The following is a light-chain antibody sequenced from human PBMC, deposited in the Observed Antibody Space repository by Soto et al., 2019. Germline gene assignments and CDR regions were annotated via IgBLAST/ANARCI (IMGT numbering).Light chain of an antibody. Sequence: EIVLTQSPATLSLSPGESATLSCRASQSVRNFLVWYQPKPGQAPRLLIYDTSNRATGIPARFSGSGSGTDFTRTIPSLEPEDFAVYYCHQRSNWPWTFGQGTKVEI. J-gene: IGKJ1*01. CDR2: DTS. CDR1: QSVRNF. CDR3: HQRSNWPWT. V-gene: IGKV3-11*01.